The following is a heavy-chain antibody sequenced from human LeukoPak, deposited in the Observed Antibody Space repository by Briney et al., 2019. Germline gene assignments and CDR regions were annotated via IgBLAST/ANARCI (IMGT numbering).Heavy chain of an antibody. CDR2: IYYSGST. CDR3: TGNYYGSGSYADFDY. V-gene: IGHV4-30-4*07. CDR1: GGSISSGGYS. Sequence: SGTLSLTCAVSGGSISSGGYSWSWIRQPPGKGLEWIGYIYYSGSTYYNPSLKSRVTISVDTSKNQFSLKLSSVTAADTAVYYCTGNYYGSGSYADFDYWGQGTLVTVSS. D-gene: IGHD3-10*01. J-gene: IGHJ4*02.